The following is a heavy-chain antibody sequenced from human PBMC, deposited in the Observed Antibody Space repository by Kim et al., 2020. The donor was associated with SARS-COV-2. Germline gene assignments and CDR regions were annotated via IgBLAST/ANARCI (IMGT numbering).Heavy chain of an antibody. CDR1: GFAFSDYT. CDR2: LSSDSNHI. Sequence: GGSLRLSCAASGFAFSDYTMTWVRQAPGKGLDWVSSLSSDSNHIFYADSVKGRFTISRDNAKKSLYLQMNSLKVDDTAIYYCASKTISTIFQIGHWGQGTLVTVSS. J-gene: IGHJ4*02. D-gene: IGHD3-3*01. V-gene: IGHV3-21*01. CDR3: ASKTISTIFQIGH.